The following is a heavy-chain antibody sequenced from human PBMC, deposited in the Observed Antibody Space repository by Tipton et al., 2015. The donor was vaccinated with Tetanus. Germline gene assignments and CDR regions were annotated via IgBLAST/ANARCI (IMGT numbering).Heavy chain of an antibody. Sequence: LRLSCTVSGDSVSTGNFYWSWIRQPPGKGLDWIGYISYTGTTHYNPSLKSRVTISLDRSKNQFSLKLTSVTAADTAVYYCATVGLVTASVKYWGQGTLVTVSS. CDR3: ATVGLVTASVKY. V-gene: IGHV4-31*02. CDR2: ISYTGTT. CDR1: GDSVSTGNFY. J-gene: IGHJ4*01. D-gene: IGHD2-21*02.